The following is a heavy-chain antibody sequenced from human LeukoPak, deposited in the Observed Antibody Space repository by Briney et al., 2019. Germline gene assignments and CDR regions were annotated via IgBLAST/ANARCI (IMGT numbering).Heavy chain of an antibody. V-gene: IGHV4-59*12. J-gene: IGHJ3*02. CDR2: IFYSGST. CDR3: AKSNGYGLVDI. CDR1: GGSISRYY. Sequence: SETLSLTCTVSGGSISRYYWSWIRQPPGKGLERIGYIFYSGSTYYSPSLKSRVTISLDTSRNQFSLKLNSVTAADTAVYYCAKSNGYGLVDIWGQGTMVTVSS. D-gene: IGHD3-10*01.